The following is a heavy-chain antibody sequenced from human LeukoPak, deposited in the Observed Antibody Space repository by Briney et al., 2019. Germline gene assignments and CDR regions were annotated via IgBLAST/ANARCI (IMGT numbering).Heavy chain of an antibody. D-gene: IGHD6-13*01. CDR3: ARTTAAGPTDHGYFDY. V-gene: IGHV7-4-1*02. J-gene: IGHJ4*02. Sequence: ASVKVSCKASGYTFTTYAMNWVRQAPGQGLEWMRWINTNTGNPTYAQGFTGRFVFSVDTSVSTAYLQISSLKAEDTAVYYCARTTAAGPTDHGYFDYWGQGTLVTVSS. CDR2: INTNTGNP. CDR1: GYTFTTYA.